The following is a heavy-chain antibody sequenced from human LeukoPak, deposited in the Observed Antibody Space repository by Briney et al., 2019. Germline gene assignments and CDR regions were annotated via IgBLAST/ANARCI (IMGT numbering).Heavy chain of an antibody. CDR1: GGTFSSYA. V-gene: IGHV1-69*05. CDR3: ARARPNYYDSSGYYYLDY. CDR2: IIPIFGTA. J-gene: IGHJ4*02. D-gene: IGHD3-22*01. Sequence: GSSVEVSCKASGGTFSSYAISWVRQAPGQGLEWMGGIIPIFGTANYAQKFQGRVTITTDESTSTAYMELSSLRSEDTAVYYCARARPNYYDSSGYYYLDYWGQGTLVTVSS.